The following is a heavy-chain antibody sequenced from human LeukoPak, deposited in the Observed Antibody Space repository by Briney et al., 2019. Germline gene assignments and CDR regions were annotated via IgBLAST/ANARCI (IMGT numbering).Heavy chain of an antibody. J-gene: IGHJ4*02. D-gene: IGHD3-3*01. CDR2: ISSSSSTI. CDR3: ARDGGGYYSPHTD. CDR1: GFTFSSYS. Sequence: GGSLRLSCAASGFTFSSYSMNWVRQAPGKGLEWVSYISSSSSTIYYADSVKGRFTISRDNAKNSLYLQMNSLRAEDTAVYYCARDGGGYYSPHTDWGQGTLVTVSS. V-gene: IGHV3-48*01.